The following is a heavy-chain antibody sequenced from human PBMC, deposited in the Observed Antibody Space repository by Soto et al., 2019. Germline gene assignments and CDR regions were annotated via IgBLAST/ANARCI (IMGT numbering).Heavy chain of an antibody. V-gene: IGHV1-18*04. CDR2: ISGYNGNT. CDR1: GYTFTNYG. Sequence: QVQLVESGAEVKKPGASVKVSCKASGYTFTNYGISWVRQAPGQGLEWMGWISGYNGNTKYAQKFQGRVTMTTGTPTNTAYMELRSLRSDDSAVYYCARDREYYYDSSGNYYYHYGVDVWGQGTTVTVS. J-gene: IGHJ6*02. D-gene: IGHD3-22*01. CDR3: ARDREYYYDSSGNYYYHYGVDV.